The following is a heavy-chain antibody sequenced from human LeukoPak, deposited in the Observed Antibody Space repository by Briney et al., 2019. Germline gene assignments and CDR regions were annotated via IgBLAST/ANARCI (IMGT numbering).Heavy chain of an antibody. CDR1: GFTFSSYS. CDR3: ARDPYSGSYGNYYYYFMDV. D-gene: IGHD1-26*01. Sequence: GGSLRLSCAASGFTFSSYSMNWVRQAPGKGLEWVSYISSSSSTIYYADSVKGRFTISRDNAKNSLYLQMNSLRAEDTAVYYCARDPYSGSYGNYYYYFMDVWGKGTTVTISS. CDR2: ISSSSSTI. V-gene: IGHV3-48*01. J-gene: IGHJ6*03.